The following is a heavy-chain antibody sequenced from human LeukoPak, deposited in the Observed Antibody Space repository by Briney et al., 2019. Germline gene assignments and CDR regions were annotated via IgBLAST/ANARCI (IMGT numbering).Heavy chain of an antibody. CDR1: GGSFSGYY. V-gene: IGHV4-34*01. Sequence: SETLSLTCAVYGGSFSGYYWGWIRQPPGKGLEWIGEINHSGSTNYNPSLKSRVTISVDTSKNQFSLKLSSVTAADTAVYYFSSNRGPRFCYGGRCSGGYHYYMDDWGKGTTVTVSS. CDR3: SSNRGPRFCYGGRCSGGYHYYMDD. CDR2: INHSGST. J-gene: IGHJ6*03. D-gene: IGHD2-15*01.